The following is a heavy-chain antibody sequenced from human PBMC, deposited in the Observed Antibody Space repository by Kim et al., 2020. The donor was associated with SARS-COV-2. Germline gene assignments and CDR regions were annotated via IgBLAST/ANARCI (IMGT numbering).Heavy chain of an antibody. Sequence: GGSLRLSCAASGFTFSSYGMHWVRQAPGKGLEWVAVISYDGSNKYYADSVKGRFTISRDNSKNTLYLQMNSLRAEDTAVYYCAKRPGSSSLAFDIWGQGTMVTVSS. D-gene: IGHD6-6*01. CDR3: AKRPGSSSLAFDI. CDR1: GFTFSSYG. J-gene: IGHJ3*02. CDR2: ISYDGSNK. V-gene: IGHV3-30*18.